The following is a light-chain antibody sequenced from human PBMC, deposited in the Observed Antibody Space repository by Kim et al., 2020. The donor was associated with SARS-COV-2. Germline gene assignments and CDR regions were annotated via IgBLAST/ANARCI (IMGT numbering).Light chain of an antibody. V-gene: IGKV3-15*01. CDR1: QSISSN. Sequence: VSPRERVTLACRASQSISSNLAWYQQKPGQAPRLLIYGASPRATGIPARFSGSGSGTEFTLTISSLQSEDFAVYYCQQYNNWPLTFGGGTKVDIK. J-gene: IGKJ4*01. CDR2: GAS. CDR3: QQYNNWPLT.